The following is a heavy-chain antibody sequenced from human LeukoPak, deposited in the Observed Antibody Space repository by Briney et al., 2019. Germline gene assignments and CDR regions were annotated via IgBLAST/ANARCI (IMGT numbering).Heavy chain of an antibody. CDR1: GGSISSYY. D-gene: IGHD3-9*01. CDR3: ARFYYDILTGYYYFDY. Sequence: PETLSVTSTVPGGSISSYYWCWIWQPAREGLWWVGRIYTSGSTNYTPSLKSRVTMSVDTSKNQFSLKLSSVTAADTAVYYCARFYYDILTGYYYFDYWGQGTLVTVSS. V-gene: IGHV4-4*07. CDR2: IYTSGST. J-gene: IGHJ4*02.